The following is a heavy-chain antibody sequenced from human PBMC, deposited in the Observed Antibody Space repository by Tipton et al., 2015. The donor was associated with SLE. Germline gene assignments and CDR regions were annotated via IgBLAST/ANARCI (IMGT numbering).Heavy chain of an antibody. V-gene: IGHV4-59*13. J-gene: IGHJ6*02. CDR3: ARHVGVAYYYAMDV. Sequence: TLSLTCTVSGASTNTKYWTWIRQSPGKGLEWIGYANRNEGTKIKSSLERRVTISLDTSRSQFSLRLSSVTAADTAVYYCARHVGVAYYYAMDVWGQGTTV. CDR2: ANRNEGT. D-gene: IGHD2-15*01. CDR1: GASTNTKY.